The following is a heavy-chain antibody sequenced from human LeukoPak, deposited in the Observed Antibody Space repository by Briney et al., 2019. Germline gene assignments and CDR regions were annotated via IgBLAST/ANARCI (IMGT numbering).Heavy chain of an antibody. J-gene: IGHJ4*02. CDR1: GGSFSGYY. Sequence: SETLSLTCAVYGGSFSGYYWSWIRQPPGKGLEWIGEINHSGSTNYNPSLKSRVTISVDTSKNQLSLKLSSVPAADTAVYYCARPKPYCSSTSCSDYWGQGTLVTVSS. CDR3: ARPKPYCSSTSCSDY. CDR2: INHSGST. D-gene: IGHD2-2*01. V-gene: IGHV4-34*01.